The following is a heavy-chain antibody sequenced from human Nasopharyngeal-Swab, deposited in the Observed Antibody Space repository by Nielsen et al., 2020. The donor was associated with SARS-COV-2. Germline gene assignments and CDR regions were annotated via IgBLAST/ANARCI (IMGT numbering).Heavy chain of an antibody. CDR1: GFTFRSYA. CDR3: AKDRDSGDDSDDYHHYYGMDV. Sequence: GESLKISCAASGFTFRSYAISWVRQAPGKGLEWVSVISGSDYTTYYADSVKGRFTISRDNSKNTVNLQMNSLRVEDTAIYYCAKDRDSGDDSDDYHHYYGMDVWGQGTTVTVFS. J-gene: IGHJ6*02. D-gene: IGHD5-12*01. CDR2: ISGSDYTT. V-gene: IGHV3-23*01.